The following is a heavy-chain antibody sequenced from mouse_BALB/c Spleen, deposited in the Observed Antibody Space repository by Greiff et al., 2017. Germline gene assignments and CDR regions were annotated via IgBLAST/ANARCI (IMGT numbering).Heavy chain of an antibody. CDR1: GYTFTGYA. V-gene: IGHV1S137*01. D-gene: IGHD2-3*01. Sequence: VQLQQSGPELVRPGVSVKISCAASGYTFTGYAMHWVKQSPAKSLEWIGFISTCSGNTNYKQKFKGQATMTVDKSSSTVYMELARLTSEDSAMYYCARGGDGSAWFAYWGQGTLVTVSA. CDR3: ARGGDGSAWFAY. J-gene: IGHJ3*01. CDR2: ISTCSGNT.